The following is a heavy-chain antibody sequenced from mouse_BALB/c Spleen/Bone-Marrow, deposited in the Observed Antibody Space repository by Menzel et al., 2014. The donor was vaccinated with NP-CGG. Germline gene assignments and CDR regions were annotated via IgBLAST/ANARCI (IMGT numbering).Heavy chain of an antibody. J-gene: IGHJ4*01. Sequence: EVQRVESGAELVKPGASVKLSCTASGFNIKDTYMHWVKQRPEQGLEWIGRIDPANGNTNYDPKFQGKAAITADTSSNTSFLQGSSATYEDTAVYYGARDNEYYAMDYWGQGTSVTVSS. CDR3: ARDNEYYAMDY. CDR1: GFNIKDTY. CDR2: IDPANGNT. V-gene: IGHV14-3*02.